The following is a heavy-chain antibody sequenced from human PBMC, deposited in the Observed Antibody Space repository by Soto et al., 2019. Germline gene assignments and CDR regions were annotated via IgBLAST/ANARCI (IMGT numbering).Heavy chain of an antibody. CDR1: GGAISRDH. V-gene: IGHV4-59*01. Sequence: PSESVSLICTVSGGAISRDHWSWIRQPPGKGLEWIEYIYYSGGADYAQRFQGRVTMTRDTSISTVYMELSRLRFDDKAVYYCARVIRGAYYNSPLDTWGQGTVVTVSS. CDR3: ARVIRGAYYNSPLDT. J-gene: IGHJ5*02. CDR2: IYYSGGA. D-gene: IGHD3-10*01.